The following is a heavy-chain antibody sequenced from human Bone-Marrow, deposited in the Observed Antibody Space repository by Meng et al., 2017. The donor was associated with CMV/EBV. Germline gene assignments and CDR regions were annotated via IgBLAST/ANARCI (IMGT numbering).Heavy chain of an antibody. Sequence: GESLKISCAASEFTVSSNYMSWVRQAPGKGLEWVSVIYSGGSTYYADSVKGRFTISRDNSKNTLYLQMNSLRAEDTAVYYCAGDKTSNCLAPDYWGQGTRVTVSS. CDR3: AGDKTSNCLAPDY. CDR2: IYSGGST. J-gene: IGHJ4*02. D-gene: IGHD2-21*01. V-gene: IGHV3-66*02. CDR1: EFTVSSNY.